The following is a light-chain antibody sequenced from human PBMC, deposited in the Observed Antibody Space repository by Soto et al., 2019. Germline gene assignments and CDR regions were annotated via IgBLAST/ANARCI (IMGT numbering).Light chain of an antibody. CDR3: QHRSSWPIT. V-gene: IGKV3-11*01. Sequence: EIVLTQSPATLSLSPGERATLSCRASQSVSRYLVWYQQKSGQAPRLLIYDASNRATGIPARFSGSGSGTDFTLTISSLEPEDLAFYYCQHRSSWPITFGGGTKGEIK. J-gene: IGKJ4*01. CDR1: QSVSRY. CDR2: DAS.